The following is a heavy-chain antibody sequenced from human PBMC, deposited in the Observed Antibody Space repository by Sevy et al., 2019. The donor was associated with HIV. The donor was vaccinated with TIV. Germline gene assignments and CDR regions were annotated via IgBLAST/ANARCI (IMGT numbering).Heavy chain of an antibody. Sequence: GGSLRLSCAASGFTFDDYGMSWVRQAPGKGLEWVSGINWNGGSTGYVDSVKGRFTISRDNAKNSLYLQVNSMRAEDTALYYCARHGYGYGYHALLDYHYGMDVWGQGTTVTVSS. CDR2: INWNGGST. CDR3: ARHGYGYGYHALLDYHYGMDV. J-gene: IGHJ6*02. D-gene: IGHD5-18*01. V-gene: IGHV3-20*04. CDR1: GFTFDDYG.